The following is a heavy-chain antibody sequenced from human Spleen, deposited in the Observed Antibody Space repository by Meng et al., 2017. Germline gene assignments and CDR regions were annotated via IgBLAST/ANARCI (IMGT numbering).Heavy chain of an antibody. D-gene: IGHD3-10*01. CDR3: AGGGSLPMVLSY. CDR1: GGSISSGDYY. V-gene: IGHV4-30-4*08. J-gene: IGHJ4*02. CDR2: INDSGTT. Sequence: QVHLQESGPGLVKPSQTLSLTCTVSGGSISSGDYYWSWIRQSPVKGLEWIGEINDSGTTKYNPSLKSRVTISLDTSKNQFSLNLSSVTAADTAVFYCAGGGSLPMVLSYWGQGSLVTVSS.